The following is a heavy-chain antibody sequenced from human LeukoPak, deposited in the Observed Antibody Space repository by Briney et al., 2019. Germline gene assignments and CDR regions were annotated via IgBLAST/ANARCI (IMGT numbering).Heavy chain of an antibody. D-gene: IGHD1-26*01. Sequence: SQTLSLTCTVSGGSISSGSYYWSWIRQPAGTGLEWIGRIYTSGSTNYNPSLKSRVTISVDTSKNQFSLKLSSVTAADTAVYYCAGGVVGATSNWFDPWGQGTLVTVSS. CDR1: GGSISSGSYY. CDR3: AGGVVGATSNWFDP. J-gene: IGHJ5*02. V-gene: IGHV4-61*02. CDR2: IYTSGST.